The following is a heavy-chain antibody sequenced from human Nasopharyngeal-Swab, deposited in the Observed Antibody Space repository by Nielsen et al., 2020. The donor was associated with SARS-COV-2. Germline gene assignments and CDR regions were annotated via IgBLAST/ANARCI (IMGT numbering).Heavy chain of an antibody. CDR3: ARNWRDTAMVGPAFDI. Sequence: LRLSCTVSGGSISSGGYYWSWIRQHPGKGLEWIGYIYYSGSTYYNPPLKSRVTISVDTSKNQFSLKLSSVTAADTAVYYCARNWRDTAMVGPAFDIWGQGTMVTVSS. CDR2: IYYSGST. J-gene: IGHJ3*02. V-gene: IGHV4-31*03. D-gene: IGHD5-18*01. CDR1: GGSISSGGYY.